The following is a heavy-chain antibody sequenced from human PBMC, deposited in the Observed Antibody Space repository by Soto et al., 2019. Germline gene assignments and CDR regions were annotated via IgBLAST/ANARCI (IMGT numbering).Heavy chain of an antibody. Sequence: PPGKGREWIGDTYHSGSTNYNPSLTSGVSISVDKSKNQFSLKLSSVTAADTAGYYCARLFYRTEGGIRAVRSVSAFLLNRSSDL. CDR3: ARLFYRTEGGIRAVRSVSAFLLNRSSDL. CDR2: TYHSGST. J-gene: IGHJ2*01. V-gene: IGHV4-4*02. D-gene: IGHD2-21*01.